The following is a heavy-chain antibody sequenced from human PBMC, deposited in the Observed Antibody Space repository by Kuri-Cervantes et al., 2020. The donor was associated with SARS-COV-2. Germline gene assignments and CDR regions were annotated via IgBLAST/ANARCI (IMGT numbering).Heavy chain of an antibody. V-gene: IGHV1-2*06. Sequence: ASVKVSCKASGYTFSAYYMHWVRQAPGQGLEWMGRINPNSGGTNYAQNFQGRVTMTRDTSISTAYVELSSLRSDDTAFYYCATVGDYYDSSAYFEYWGQGTLVTVSS. CDR2: INPNSGGT. CDR1: GYTFSAYY. CDR3: ATVGDYYDSSAYFEY. J-gene: IGHJ4*02. D-gene: IGHD3-22*01.